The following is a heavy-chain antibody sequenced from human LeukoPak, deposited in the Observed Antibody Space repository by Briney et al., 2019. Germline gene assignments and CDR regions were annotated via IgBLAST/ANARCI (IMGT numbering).Heavy chain of an antibody. D-gene: IGHD6-19*01. Sequence: SETLSLTCTVSGGSISSSSYHWGWIRQPPGKGLEWIGSIYYSGSTYYNPSLKSRVTISVDTSKNQFSLKLSSVTAADTAVYYCASTETIAVAGPFPNWGQGTLVTVSS. V-gene: IGHV4-39*01. J-gene: IGHJ4*02. CDR2: IYYSGST. CDR3: ASTETIAVAGPFPN. CDR1: GGSISSSSYH.